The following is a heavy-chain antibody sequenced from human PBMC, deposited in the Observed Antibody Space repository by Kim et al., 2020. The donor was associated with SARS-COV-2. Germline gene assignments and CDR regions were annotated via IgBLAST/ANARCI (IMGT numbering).Heavy chain of an antibody. CDR2: IYYSGST. D-gene: IGHD1-26*01. J-gene: IGHJ4*02. CDR3: ARYSGEIPYYFDY. V-gene: IGHV4-31*03. CDR1: GGSISSGGYY. Sequence: SETLSLTCTVSGGSISSGGYYWSWIRQHPGKGLEWIGYIYYSGSTYYNPSLKSRVTISVDTSKNQFSLKLSSVTAADTAVYYCARYSGEIPYYFDYGGQGTLVTVSS.